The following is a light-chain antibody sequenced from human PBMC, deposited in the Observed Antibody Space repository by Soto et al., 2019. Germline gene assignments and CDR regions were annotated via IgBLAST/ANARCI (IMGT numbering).Light chain of an antibody. J-gene: IGLJ2*01. Sequence: QSALTQPPSASGTPGQRVTISCSGSSSNIGSNYVYWYQQLPGTAPKLLIYRNNQRPSGVPDRFSGSKSGTSASLAISGLRSEDEADYYCAAWDDSLSGPVFCGGTQLTVL. CDR1: SSNIGSNY. V-gene: IGLV1-47*01. CDR3: AAWDDSLSGPV. CDR2: RNN.